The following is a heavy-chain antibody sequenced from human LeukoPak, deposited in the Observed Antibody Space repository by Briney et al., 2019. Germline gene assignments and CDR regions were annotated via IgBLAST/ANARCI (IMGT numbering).Heavy chain of an antibody. J-gene: IGHJ5*02. D-gene: IGHD3-10*01. Sequence: ASVKVSCKASGYTFTSYAMHWVRQAPGQRLEWMGWINAGNGNTKYSQKFQGRVTITRDTSASTAYMELSSLRSEDTAVYYCARASAPSHYGSGSYYPNWFDPWGQGTLVTVSS. CDR1: GYTFTSYA. V-gene: IGHV1-3*01. CDR3: ARASAPSHYGSGSYYPNWFDP. CDR2: INAGNGNT.